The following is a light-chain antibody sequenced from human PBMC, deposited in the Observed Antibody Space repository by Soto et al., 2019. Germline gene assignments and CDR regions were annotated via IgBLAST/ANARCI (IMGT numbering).Light chain of an antibody. J-gene: IGKJ1*01. CDR1: QSISRY. CDR3: QQNYRATPWT. CDR2: AAS. Sequence: DIQMTQSPSSLSASVGDRITITCRASQSISRYLNWYQHKPGKAPKLLINAASSLERGVPSRFSGGGSETDFTLNISRLQPDDFATYYCQQNYRATPWTFGQGTKVQVK. V-gene: IGKV1-39*01.